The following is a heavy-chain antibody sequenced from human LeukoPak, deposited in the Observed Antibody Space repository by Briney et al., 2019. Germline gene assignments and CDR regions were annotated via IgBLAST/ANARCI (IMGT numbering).Heavy chain of an antibody. CDR1: GGSISSYY. J-gene: IGHJ4*02. Sequence: PSETLSLTCTVSGGSISSYYWSWIRQPPGKGLEWIGEIYHSGSTNYNPSLKSRVTISVDKSKNQFSLKLSSVTAADTAVYYCARRTGNYYDSSGSDNGFDYWGQGTLVTVSS. CDR2: IYHSGST. V-gene: IGHV4-59*12. D-gene: IGHD3-22*01. CDR3: ARRTGNYYDSSGSDNGFDY.